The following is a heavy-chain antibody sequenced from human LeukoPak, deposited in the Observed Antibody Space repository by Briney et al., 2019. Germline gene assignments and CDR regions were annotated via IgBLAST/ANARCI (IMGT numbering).Heavy chain of an antibody. D-gene: IGHD6-19*01. J-gene: IGHJ4*02. Sequence: GGSLRLSCAASGFTFSSYWMTWVRQAPGKGPEWVANIKQNGSERYYVDSVKGRFTISRDNAKNSLYLQMSSLRAEDTAVYYCAKDSSGWYVDYWGQGTLVTVSS. CDR2: IKQNGSER. CDR3: AKDSSGWYVDY. CDR1: GFTFSSYW. V-gene: IGHV3-7*01.